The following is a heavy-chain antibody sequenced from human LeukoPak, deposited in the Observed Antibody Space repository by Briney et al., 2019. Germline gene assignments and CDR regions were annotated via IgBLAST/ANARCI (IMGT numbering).Heavy chain of an antibody. Sequence: GGSLILSCAASGFTFSYYWMTWVRQAPGKGVEWVANIKQDGGEKNYVDSVKGRFTISRDNAKTSLYLQMNTLRVEDTAVYYCTRVYFYVSSWYLDYWGQGTLVTVSS. J-gene: IGHJ4*02. CDR1: GFTFSYYW. D-gene: IGHD6-13*01. CDR3: TRVYFYVSSWYLDY. CDR2: IKQDGGEK. V-gene: IGHV3-7*04.